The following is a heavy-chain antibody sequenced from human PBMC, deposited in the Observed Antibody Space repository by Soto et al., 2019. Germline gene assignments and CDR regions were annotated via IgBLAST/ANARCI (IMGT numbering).Heavy chain of an antibody. CDR2: ISGSGRST. V-gene: IGHV3-23*01. CDR3: VEDTPSPALVTAYFDY. J-gene: IGHJ4*02. Sequence: GGSLRLSCVASVFTFGIYAMPCVRQAPGKGLEGVSKISGSGRSTYYADCVRGRVTISRDNSKNTLYLQMNSLRDEETAVYYCVEDTPSPALVTAYFDYWGQGPLVTVSS. D-gene: IGHD2-21*02. CDR1: VFTFGIYA.